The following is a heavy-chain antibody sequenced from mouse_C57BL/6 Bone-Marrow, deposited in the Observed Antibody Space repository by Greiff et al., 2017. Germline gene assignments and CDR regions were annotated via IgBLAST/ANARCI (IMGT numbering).Heavy chain of an antibody. CDR3: ARAGLRRRGVYYAMDY. Sequence: QVQLKESGAELAKPGASVKLSCKASGYTFTSYWLHWVKQRPGQGLEWIGYINPSSGYTKYNQKFKDKATLTADKSSNTAYMQLSSLTYEDSAVYYCARAGLRRRGVYYAMDYWGQGTSVTVSS. V-gene: IGHV1-7*01. J-gene: IGHJ4*01. CDR2: INPSSGYT. CDR1: GYTFTSYW. D-gene: IGHD2-4*01.